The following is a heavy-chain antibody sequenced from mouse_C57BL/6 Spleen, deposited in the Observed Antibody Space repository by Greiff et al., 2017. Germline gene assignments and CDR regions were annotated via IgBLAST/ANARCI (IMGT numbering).Heavy chain of an antibody. CDR2: INYDGSST. J-gene: IGHJ3*01. V-gene: IGHV5-16*01. CDR3: AREVHDYAWFAY. Sequence: DVKLVESEGGLVQPGSSLKLSCTASGFTFSDYYMAWVRQVPEKGLEWVANINYDGSSTYYLDSLKGRFIISRDNAKNILYLQMSSLKSEDTATYYCAREVHDYAWFAYWGQGTLVTVAA. D-gene: IGHD2-4*01. CDR1: GFTFSDYY.